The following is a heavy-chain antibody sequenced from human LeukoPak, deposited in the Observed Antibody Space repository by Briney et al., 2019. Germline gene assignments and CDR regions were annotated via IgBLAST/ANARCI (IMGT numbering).Heavy chain of an antibody. CDR3: AKDLTGAPGYDAFDI. CDR1: GFTFDDYA. J-gene: IGHJ3*02. CDR2: ISWNSGSI. D-gene: IGHD7-27*01. Sequence: GGSLRLSCAASGFTFDDYAMHWVRQAPGKGLEWVSGISWNSGSIGYADSVKGRFTISRDNAKNSLYLQMNSLRAEDTALYYCAKDLTGAPGYDAFDIWGQGTMVTVSS. V-gene: IGHV3-9*01.